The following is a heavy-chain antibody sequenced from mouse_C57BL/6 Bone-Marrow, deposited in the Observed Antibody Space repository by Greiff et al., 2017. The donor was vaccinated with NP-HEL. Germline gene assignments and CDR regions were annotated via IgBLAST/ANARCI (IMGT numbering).Heavy chain of an antibody. CDR1: GYTFTSYW. CDR2: INPSDSDT. V-gene: IGHV1-52*01. J-gene: IGHJ3*01. Sequence: QVQLLQPGAELVRPGSSVKLSCKASGYTFTSYWMHWVKQRPIQGLEWIGNINPSDSDTHYNQKFKDKATLTVDKSYSTDYMQLSSLASEDSAVYYCARALLQRAYWGQGTLVTVSA. CDR3: ARALLQRAY. D-gene: IGHD2-10*01.